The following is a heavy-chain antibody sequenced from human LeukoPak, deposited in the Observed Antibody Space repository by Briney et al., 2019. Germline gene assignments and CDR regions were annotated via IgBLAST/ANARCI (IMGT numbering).Heavy chain of an antibody. Sequence: GGSLRLSCAASGFTFSSYAMHWVRQAPGKGLEWVAVISYDGSNKYYADSVKGRFTISRDNSKNTLYLQMNSLRAGDTAVYYCARSFSSSLYYFDYWGQGTLVTVSS. V-gene: IGHV3-30*04. CDR1: GFTFSSYA. CDR3: ARSFSSSLYYFDY. D-gene: IGHD6-6*01. J-gene: IGHJ4*02. CDR2: ISYDGSNK.